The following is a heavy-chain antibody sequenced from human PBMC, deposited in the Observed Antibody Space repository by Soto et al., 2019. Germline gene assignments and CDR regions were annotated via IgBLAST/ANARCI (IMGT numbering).Heavy chain of an antibody. V-gene: IGHV1-69*13. D-gene: IGHD6-13*01. Sequence: GASVKVSCKASGGTFSSYAISWVRQAPGQGLEWMGGIIPIFGTANYAQKFQGRVTITADESTSTAYMELSSLRSEDTAVYYCARVLAAAGTSYYYGMDVWGQGTTVTVSS. CDR1: GGTFSSYA. CDR3: ARVLAAAGTSYYYGMDV. J-gene: IGHJ6*02. CDR2: IIPIFGTA.